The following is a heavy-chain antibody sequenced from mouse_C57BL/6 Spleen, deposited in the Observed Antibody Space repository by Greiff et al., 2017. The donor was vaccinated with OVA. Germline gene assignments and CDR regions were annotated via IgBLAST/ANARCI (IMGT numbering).Heavy chain of an antibody. CDR1: GYTFTSYW. D-gene: IGHD4-1*01. Sequence: QVQLKQPGAELVRPGSSVKLSCKASGYTFTSYWMDWVKQRPGQGLEWIGNIYPSDSETHYNQKFKDQATLTVDKSSSTAYMQISSLTSEDSAVYYCARRANWDYFDYWGKGTTLTVSS. J-gene: IGHJ2*01. CDR2: IYPSDSET. CDR3: ARRANWDYFDY. V-gene: IGHV1-61*01.